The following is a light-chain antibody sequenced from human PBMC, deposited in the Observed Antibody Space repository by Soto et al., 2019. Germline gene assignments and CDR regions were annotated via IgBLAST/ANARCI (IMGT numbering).Light chain of an antibody. CDR1: QSVSSTY. CDR3: HQYGSSPIYT. Sequence: EIVLTQSPGTLSLSPGERATLSCRASQSVSSTYLAWYQQRPGQAPRLLIYGASSRATGIPDRFSGSGSGTDFTLTISRREPEDFAVYYCHQYGSSPIYTFGPGTKLDIK. CDR2: GAS. J-gene: IGKJ3*01. V-gene: IGKV3-20*01.